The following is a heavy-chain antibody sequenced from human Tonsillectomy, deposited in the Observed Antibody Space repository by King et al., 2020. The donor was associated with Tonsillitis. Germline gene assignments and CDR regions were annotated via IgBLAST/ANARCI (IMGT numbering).Heavy chain of an antibody. D-gene: IGHD3-16*02. CDR1: GYTFTNSD. V-gene: IGHV1-8*02. Sequence: QLVQSGSEVKKPGASVKVSCKASGYTFTNSDINWVRQAPGQGLEWMGWMNPNSGDTGFAQKFQGRVTMTRNTSINTAYMELSSLRSEDTAVYYCSRVFGGFIAFWGQGTLVTVSS. J-gene: IGHJ4*02. CDR3: SRVFGGFIAF. CDR2: MNPNSGDT.